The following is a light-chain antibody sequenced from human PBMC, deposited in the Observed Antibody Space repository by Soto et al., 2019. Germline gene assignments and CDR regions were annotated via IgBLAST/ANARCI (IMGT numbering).Light chain of an antibody. CDR2: EVS. CDR3: CSYAGSSTFYV. J-gene: IGLJ1*01. Sequence: QSVLTQPASVSGSPGQSITISCTGTSSDVGSYNLVSWYQQHPGKAPKLMIYEVSKSPSGVSNRFSGSKSGNTASLTISGLQAEDEADYYCCSYAGSSTFYVFGTGTKLTVL. V-gene: IGLV2-23*02. CDR1: SSDVGSYNL.